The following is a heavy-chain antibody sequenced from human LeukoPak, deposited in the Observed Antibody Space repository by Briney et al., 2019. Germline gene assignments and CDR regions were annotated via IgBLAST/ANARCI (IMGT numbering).Heavy chain of an antibody. CDR2: INTDGSST. CDR3: AREGYKDTAMVIDY. V-gene: IGHV3-74*01. D-gene: IGHD5-18*01. CDR1: GFTFSSYW. J-gene: IGHJ4*02. Sequence: GGSLRLSFAASGFTFSSYWMHWVRQAPGKGLVWVSRINTDGSSTSYADSVKGRFSISRDNAKNTLYLQMNSLRAEDTAVYYCAREGYKDTAMVIDYWGQGTLVTVSS.